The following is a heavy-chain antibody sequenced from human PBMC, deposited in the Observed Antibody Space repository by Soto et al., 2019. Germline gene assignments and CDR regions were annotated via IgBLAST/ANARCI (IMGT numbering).Heavy chain of an antibody. J-gene: IGHJ4*02. D-gene: IGHD2-15*01. Sequence: QVQLVESGGGVVQPGRSLRLSCAASGFTFSGNVMHGVRQAPGKGLEWVAVMSYDGGNIYYADSVKGRFTISRDNSKNTLYLQMSSLRPEDTAVYYCAKDRSHSWTFDYWGQGTLVTVSS. CDR2: MSYDGGNI. V-gene: IGHV3-30*18. CDR1: GFTFSGNV. CDR3: AKDRSHSWTFDY.